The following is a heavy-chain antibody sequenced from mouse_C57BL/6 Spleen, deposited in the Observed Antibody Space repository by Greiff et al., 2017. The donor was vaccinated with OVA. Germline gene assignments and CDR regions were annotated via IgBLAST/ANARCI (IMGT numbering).Heavy chain of an antibody. V-gene: IGHV1-69*01. CDR1: GYTFTSYW. CDR2: IDPSDSYT. CDR3: ARGMRSFDV. Sequence: QVQLQQPGAELVMPGASVKLSCKASGYTFTSYWMHWVKQRPGQGLEWIGEIDPSDSYTNYNQKFKGKSTLTVDKSSSTAYMQLSSLTSEDSAVYSCARGMRSFDVWGTGTTVTVSS. J-gene: IGHJ1*03.